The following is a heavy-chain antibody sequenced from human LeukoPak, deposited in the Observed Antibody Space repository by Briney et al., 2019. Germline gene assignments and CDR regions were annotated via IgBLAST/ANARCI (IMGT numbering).Heavy chain of an antibody. CDR2: ISASGDRT. Sequence: GGSLRLSCAVSGFTFSDHAMTWVRQAPGKGLEWVSTISASGDRTFYADSVKGRFTISRDNSKNTMYLQMNSLRAEGTAVYYCAKGPELYDTTMVSSWFDPWGQGTLVTVSS. D-gene: IGHD2-15*01. CDR1: GFTFSDHA. J-gene: IGHJ5*02. CDR3: AKGPELYDTTMVSSWFDP. V-gene: IGHV3-23*01.